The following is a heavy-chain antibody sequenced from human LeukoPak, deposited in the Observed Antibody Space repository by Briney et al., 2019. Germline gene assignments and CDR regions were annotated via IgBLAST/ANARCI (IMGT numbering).Heavy chain of an antibody. V-gene: IGHV4-4*02. CDR3: ARVRVGATFYYYYYMDV. CDR1: GGSISSSNW. D-gene: IGHD1-26*01. CDR2: IYHSGST. J-gene: IGHJ6*03. Sequence: SGTLSLTCAVSGGSISSSNWWSWVRQPPGKGLEWIGEIYHSGSTNYNPSLKSRVTISVDTSKNQFSLKLSSVTAADTAVYYCARVRVGATFYYYYYMDVWGKGTTVTISS.